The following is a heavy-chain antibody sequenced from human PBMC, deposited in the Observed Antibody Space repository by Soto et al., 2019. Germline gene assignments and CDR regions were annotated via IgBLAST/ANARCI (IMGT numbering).Heavy chain of an antibody. V-gene: IGHV4-30-2*01. J-gene: IGHJ4*02. D-gene: IGHD6-6*01. Sequence: SETLSLTCAVSGGSISSGGYSWSWIRQPPGKGLEWIGYIYHSGSTYYNPSLKSRVTISVDTSKNQFSLNLRSMSPADTAVYYCARVGGLAARTFDYWGPGTPVTVSS. CDR2: IYHSGST. CDR1: GGSISSGGYS. CDR3: ARVGGLAARTFDY.